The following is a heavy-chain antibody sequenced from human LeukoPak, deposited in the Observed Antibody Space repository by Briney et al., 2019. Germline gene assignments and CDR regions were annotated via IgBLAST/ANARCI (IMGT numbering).Heavy chain of an antibody. CDR1: GSTVSSYR. CDR2: ISSSSSYI. CDR3: ASHMVRGVLGDY. D-gene: IGHD3-10*01. Sequence: GGSLRLAYAAAGSTVSSYRIDWVRQEPGEGLEWVSSISSSSSYIYYADSVKGRFTISRDNAKNSLYLQMNTLRAEDTAVYYCASHMVRGVLGDYWGQGTLVTVSS. J-gene: IGHJ4*02. V-gene: IGHV3-21*01.